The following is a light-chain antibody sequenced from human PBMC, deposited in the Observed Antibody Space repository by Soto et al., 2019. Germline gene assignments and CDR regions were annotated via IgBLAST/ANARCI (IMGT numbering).Light chain of an antibody. CDR1: SSDVGGYKY. CDR3: SSYTSSSPYV. Sequence: QSALTQPAPVSGSPGQSITISCTGTSSDVGGYKYVSWYQQHPDKAPKLIIYDVTNRPSGISNRFSGSKSGNTASLTISGLQAEDEADYYCSSYTSSSPYVFGTGTKVTVL. J-gene: IGLJ1*01. CDR2: DVT. V-gene: IGLV2-14*01.